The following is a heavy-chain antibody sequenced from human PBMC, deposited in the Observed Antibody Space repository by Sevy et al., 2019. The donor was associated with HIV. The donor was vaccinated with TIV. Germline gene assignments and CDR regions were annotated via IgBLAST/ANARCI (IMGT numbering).Heavy chain of an antibody. V-gene: IGHV4-59*01. J-gene: IGHJ6*02. CDR3: AGAGGSTDWGVDV. D-gene: IGHD6-19*01. CDR2: MDYSGST. Sequence: SETLSLTCTVSGGSISSYYWVWIRQPPGKELEWIGYMDYSGSTQYNPSLKGRVSISVDTSKNQFSLNLTSVTAADTAVYYCAGAGGSTDWGVDVWGQGTTVTVSS. CDR1: GGSISSYY.